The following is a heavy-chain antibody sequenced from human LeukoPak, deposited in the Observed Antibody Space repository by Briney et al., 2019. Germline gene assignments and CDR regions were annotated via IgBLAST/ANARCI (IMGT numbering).Heavy chain of an antibody. J-gene: IGHJ4*02. Sequence: GGSLRLSCAASGFTFSSYSMNWVRQTPGKGLEWVSYISSSGSTIYYADSVKGRFTISGDNARNSLYLQMDSLRAEDTALYYCARDLWLAVAATDYWGQGTLVTVSS. CDR1: GFTFSSYS. CDR3: ARDLWLAVAATDY. V-gene: IGHV3-48*01. CDR2: ISSSGSTI. D-gene: IGHD2-15*01.